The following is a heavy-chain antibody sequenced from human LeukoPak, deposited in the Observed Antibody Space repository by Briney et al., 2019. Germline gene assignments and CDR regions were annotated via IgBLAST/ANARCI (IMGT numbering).Heavy chain of an antibody. J-gene: IGHJ6*03. CDR2: IYYSGST. Sequence: SETLSLTCTVSGGSISSYYWSWIRQPPGKGLEWIGLIYYSGSTNYNPSLKSRVTISVDTSKNQFSLKLNSVTAADTAVYYCAGSSEGRYYYDSRGYSYYYYYMDVWGKGTTVTISS. D-gene: IGHD3-22*01. CDR3: AGSSEGRYYYDSRGYSYYYYYMDV. CDR1: GGSISSYY. V-gene: IGHV4-59*01.